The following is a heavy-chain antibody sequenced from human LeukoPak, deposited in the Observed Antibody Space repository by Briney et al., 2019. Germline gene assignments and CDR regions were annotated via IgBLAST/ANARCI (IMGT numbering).Heavy chain of an antibody. V-gene: IGHV4-30-4*01. Sequence: KASQTLSLTCTVSGGSISSGDYYWSWIRQHPGKGLEWIGYIYYSGSTYYNPSLKSRVTISVDTSKDQFSLKLSSVTAADTAVYYCAREYDYGDYPVYWGQGTLVTVSS. D-gene: IGHD4-17*01. CDR2: IYYSGST. CDR1: GGSISSGDYY. J-gene: IGHJ4*02. CDR3: AREYDYGDYPVY.